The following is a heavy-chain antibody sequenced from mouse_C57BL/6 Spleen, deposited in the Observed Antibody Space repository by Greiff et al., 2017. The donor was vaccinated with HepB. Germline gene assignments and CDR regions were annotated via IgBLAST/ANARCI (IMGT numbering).Heavy chain of an antibody. D-gene: IGHD3-3*01. CDR2: IWRGGST. CDR3: AKNCGTSDAMDY. V-gene: IGHV2-5*01. CDR1: GFSLTSYG. Sequence: VMLVESGPGLVQPSQSLSITCTVSGFSLTSYGVHWVRQSPGKGLEWLGVIWRGGSTDYTAAFMSRLSITKDNSKSQVFFKMNSLQADDTAIYYCAKNCGTSDAMDYWGQGTSVTVSS. J-gene: IGHJ4*01.